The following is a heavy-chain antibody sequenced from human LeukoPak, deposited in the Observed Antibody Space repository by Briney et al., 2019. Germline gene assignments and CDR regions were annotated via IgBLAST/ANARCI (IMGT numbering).Heavy chain of an antibody. CDR2: ISGSGGST. CDR3: AKGSWRVIDAMYFDY. V-gene: IGHV3-23*01. CDR1: GFTFTSYA. Sequence: GGPLRLSCAASGFTFTSYAMNWVRQAPGKGLEWVSTISGSGGSTYYADSVKGRFTISRDRSNNTLYVQMDSLRAEDTAIYYCAKGSWRVIDAMYFDYWGQGTLVTVSS. J-gene: IGHJ4*02. D-gene: IGHD2/OR15-2a*01.